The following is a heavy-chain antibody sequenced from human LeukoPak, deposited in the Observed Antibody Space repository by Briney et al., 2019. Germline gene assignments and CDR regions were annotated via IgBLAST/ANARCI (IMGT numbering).Heavy chain of an antibody. CDR3: ARAAGATWGYYYGMDG. CDR1: GYTFTGYY. V-gene: IGHV1-2*06. D-gene: IGHD5-24*01. J-gene: IGHJ6*02. CDR2: INPSSGGT. Sequence: GASVKVSCKVSGYTFTGYYLHWVRQAPGQGLEWMGRINPSSGGTNYAQKFQGRVTMTRDTSINTAYLDLSSLRSDDTAVYYCARAAGATWGYYYGMDGSGQGTTVTVSS.